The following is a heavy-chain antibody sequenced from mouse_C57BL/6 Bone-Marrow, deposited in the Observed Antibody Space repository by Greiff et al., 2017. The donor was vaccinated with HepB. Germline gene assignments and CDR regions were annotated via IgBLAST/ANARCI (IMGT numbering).Heavy chain of an antibody. J-gene: IGHJ3*01. CDR2: IYPRSGNT. Sequence: VMLVESGAELARPGASVKLSCKASGYTFTSYGISWVKQRTGQGLEWIGEIYPRSGNTYYNEKFKGKATLTADKSSSTAYMELRSLTSEDSAVYFCARLLWVAYWGQGTLVTVSA. CDR3: ARLLWVAY. CDR1: GYTFTSYG. D-gene: IGHD2-1*01. V-gene: IGHV1-81*01.